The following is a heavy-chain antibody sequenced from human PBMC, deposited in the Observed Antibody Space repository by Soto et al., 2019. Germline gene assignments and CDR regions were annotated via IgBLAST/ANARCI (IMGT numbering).Heavy chain of an antibody. CDR3: ARDSRTPSGGMDV. CDR1: GGSISSGDYH. V-gene: IGHV4-30-4*01. J-gene: IGHJ6*02. Sequence: QVQLQESGPGLVKPSQTLSLTCPVSGGSISSGDYHWTWIRQPPGKGLEWIGAIYYSASTYYNPSRVSRITISIDTSKNQFSLKLTSVTAADTAVYYCARDSRTPSGGMDVWGQGTTVTVSS. CDR2: IYYSAST.